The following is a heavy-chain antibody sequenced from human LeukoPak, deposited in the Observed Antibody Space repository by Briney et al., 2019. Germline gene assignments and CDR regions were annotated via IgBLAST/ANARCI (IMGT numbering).Heavy chain of an antibody. V-gene: IGHV4-59*08. J-gene: IGHJ4*02. CDR2: IYYSGST. Sequence: SETLSLTCTVSGGSISSYYWSWIRQPPGQGLEWIGYIYYSGSTNYNPSLKSRVTISVDTSKNQFSLKLSSVTAADTAVYYCARTRYYYNSRSYGAPYYFDYWGQGTLVTVSS. CDR1: GGSISSYY. CDR3: ARTRYYYNSRSYGAPYYFDY. D-gene: IGHD3-10*01.